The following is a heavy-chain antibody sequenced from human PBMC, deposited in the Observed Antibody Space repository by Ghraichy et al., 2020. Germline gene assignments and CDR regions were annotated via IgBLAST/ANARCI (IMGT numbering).Heavy chain of an antibody. CDR2: VETEADGGTT. CDR1: GFTFSGAW. Sequence: GGSLRLSCAASGFTFSGAWMSWVRQAPGKGPEWVGRVETEADGGTTDYAASVKGRFIMSRDDSKNILYLQMNSLKIEDTAMYYCTAGIGDFWGQGTLVTVSS. J-gene: IGHJ4*02. V-gene: IGHV3-15*04. D-gene: IGHD2-15*01. CDR3: TAGIGDF.